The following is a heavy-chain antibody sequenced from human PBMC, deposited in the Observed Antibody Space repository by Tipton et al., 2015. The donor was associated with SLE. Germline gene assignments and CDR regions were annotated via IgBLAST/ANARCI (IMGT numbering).Heavy chain of an antibody. D-gene: IGHD3-16*01. CDR2: ISGSGDST. Sequence: SLRLSCTASGFTFNNYAMNWVRQAPGKGLEWVSGISGSGDSTFSGDSVKGRFTISRDNSKNTLYLQMNSLSPEDTAIYYCARDQNWGFDYWGQGPLVTVSS. V-gene: IGHV3-23*01. J-gene: IGHJ4*02. CDR1: GFTFNNYA. CDR3: ARDQNWGFDY.